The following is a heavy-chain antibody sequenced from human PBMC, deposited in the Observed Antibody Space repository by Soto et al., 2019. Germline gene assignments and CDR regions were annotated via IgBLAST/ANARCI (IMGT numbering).Heavy chain of an antibody. CDR3: ARDVVGPSAAAIGYFYYYYVDV. CDR1: GFTFSSYW. D-gene: IGHD2-2*01. V-gene: IGHV3-74*01. CDR2: INSDGSST. Sequence: GGSLRLSCAASGFTFSSYWMHWVRQAPGKGQVWVSRINSDGSSTSYADSVKGRFTISRDNAKNTLYLQMNSLRAEDTAVYYCARDVVGPSAAAIGYFYYYYVDVWGKGTTVTVSS. J-gene: IGHJ6*03.